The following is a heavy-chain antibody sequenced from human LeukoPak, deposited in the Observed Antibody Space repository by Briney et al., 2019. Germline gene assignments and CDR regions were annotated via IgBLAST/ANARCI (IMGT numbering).Heavy chain of an antibody. Sequence: PGRSLRLSCAASGFTFSSYAMHWVRQAPGKGLEWVAVISYDGSNKYYADSVKGRFTISRDNSKNTLYLQMNSLRAEDTAVYYRARQGYSYGDFDYWGQGTLVTVSS. CDR3: ARQGYSYGDFDY. V-gene: IGHV3-30-3*01. CDR1: GFTFSSYA. J-gene: IGHJ4*02. CDR2: ISYDGSNK. D-gene: IGHD5-18*01.